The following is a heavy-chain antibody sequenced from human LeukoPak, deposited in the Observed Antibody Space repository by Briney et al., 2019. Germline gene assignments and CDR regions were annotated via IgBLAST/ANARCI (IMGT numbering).Heavy chain of an antibody. V-gene: IGHV1-46*01. CDR2: INPSGGST. CDR1: GYTFSGYY. Sequence: ASVKISCKASGYTFSGYYIHWVRQVPGQGLEWMGIINPSGGSTSYAQKFQGRVTMTRDTSTSTFYMELSSLRSEDTAVYYCARDHIEHSSGWYTYWFDPWGQGTLVTVSS. J-gene: IGHJ5*02. D-gene: IGHD6-19*01. CDR3: ARDHIEHSSGWYTYWFDP.